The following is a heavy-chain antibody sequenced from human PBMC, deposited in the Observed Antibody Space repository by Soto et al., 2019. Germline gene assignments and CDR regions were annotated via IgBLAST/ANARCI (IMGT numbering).Heavy chain of an antibody. V-gene: IGHV3-9*01. J-gene: IGHJ4*02. D-gene: IGHD4-17*01. Sequence: EVQLVESGGGWVQPGRSLRLSCAASGFTFDDYAMHWVRQGPGKGLEWVSSISWNSGNLGYADSVKVRFTISRDNAKNSLYLQMNSPRGEDTALYYCAKGASTTVFAFNDYWGQGTLVTVSS. CDR3: AKGASTTVFAFNDY. CDR2: ISWNSGNL. CDR1: GFTFDDYA.